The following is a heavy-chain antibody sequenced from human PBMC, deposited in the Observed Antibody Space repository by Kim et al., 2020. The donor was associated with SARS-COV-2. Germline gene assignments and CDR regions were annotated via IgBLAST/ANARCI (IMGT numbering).Heavy chain of an antibody. D-gene: IGHD6-13*01. J-gene: IGHJ4*02. CDR3: ARVRRLGGYSSSWYFDY. V-gene: IGHV7-4-1*02. CDR2: INTNTGNP. CDR1: GYTFTSYA. Sequence: ASVKVSCKASGYTFTSYAMNWVRQAPGQGLEWMGWINTNTGNPTYAQGFTGRFVFSLDTSVSTAYLQISSLKAEDTAVNYCARVRRLGGYSSSWYFDYWGQGTLVTVSS.